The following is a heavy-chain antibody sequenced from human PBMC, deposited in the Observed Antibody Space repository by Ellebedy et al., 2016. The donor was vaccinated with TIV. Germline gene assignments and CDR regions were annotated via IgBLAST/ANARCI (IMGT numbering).Heavy chain of an antibody. J-gene: IGHJ3*02. V-gene: IGHV4-34*01. D-gene: IGHD3-22*01. CDR2: INHSGST. CDR3: ARAAPTMIVLRRRAFDI. Sequence: GSLRLSCAASGFTFSSYSMNWIRQPPGKGLEWIGEINHSGSTNYNPSLKSRVTISVDTSKNQFSLKLSSVTAADTAVYYCARAAPTMIVLRRRAFDIWGQGTMVTVSS. CDR1: GFTFSSYS.